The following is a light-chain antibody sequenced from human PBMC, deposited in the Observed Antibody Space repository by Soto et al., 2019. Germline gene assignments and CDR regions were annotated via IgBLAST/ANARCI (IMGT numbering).Light chain of an antibody. J-gene: IGLJ1*01. CDR1: SSDVGLYDY. Sequence: QSALTRPASVSGSPGQSITISCTGTSSDVGLYDYVSWYQQHPGKAPQLMIYAVSNRPSGVSNRFSASKSGNTASLFISGLQAEDEADYYCSSYTSDSSYVFGSGTKGTVL. CDR3: SSYTSDSSYV. V-gene: IGLV2-14*01. CDR2: AVS.